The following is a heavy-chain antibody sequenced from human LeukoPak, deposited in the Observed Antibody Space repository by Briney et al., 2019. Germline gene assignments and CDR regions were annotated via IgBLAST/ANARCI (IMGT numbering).Heavy chain of an antibody. V-gene: IGHV1-46*01. CDR2: INPSGGST. J-gene: IGHJ6*02. CDR1: GYTFTSYY. D-gene: IGHD6-13*01. Sequence: ASVKVSCKASGYTFTSYYMHWVRQAPGQGLEWMGIINPSGGSTSYAQKFQGRVTMTRDTSTNTVYMELSSLRSGDTAVYYCARDLAGDSSSWYGMDVWGQGTTVTVSS. CDR3: ARDLAGDSSSWYGMDV.